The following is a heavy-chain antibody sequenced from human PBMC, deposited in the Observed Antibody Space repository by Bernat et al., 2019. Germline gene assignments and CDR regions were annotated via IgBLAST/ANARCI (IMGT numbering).Heavy chain of an antibody. J-gene: IGHJ3*01. D-gene: IGHD4-11*01. CDR2: IYTSGYT. Sequence: QVQLQESGPGLVKPSQTLSLTCTVSGGSVSSGSYYWTWIRQPAGKGLEWIGRIYTSGYTNYNPSLKSRVTISVDTSKNQISLKLSSVTAADTAVYYCARINDYSDYRNAFDVWGQGTTVTVSS. CDR3: ARINDYSDYRNAFDV. V-gene: IGHV4-61*02. CDR1: GGSVSSGSYY.